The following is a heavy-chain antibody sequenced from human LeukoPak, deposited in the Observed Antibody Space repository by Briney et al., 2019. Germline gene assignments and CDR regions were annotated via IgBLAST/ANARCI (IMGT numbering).Heavy chain of an antibody. J-gene: IGHJ6*02. D-gene: IGHD6-13*01. CDR1: GVTFRDYY. Sequence: GGSLRLSCAASGVTFRDYYMSWIRQAPGKGLEWVSYISSSGSTMYYADSVKGRFTISRDNAKNSLYLQMNSLRAEDTAVYYCARDRGAGVSPHYGMDVWGQGTTVTVSS. V-gene: IGHV3-11*01. CDR2: ISSSGSTM. CDR3: ARDRGAGVSPHYGMDV.